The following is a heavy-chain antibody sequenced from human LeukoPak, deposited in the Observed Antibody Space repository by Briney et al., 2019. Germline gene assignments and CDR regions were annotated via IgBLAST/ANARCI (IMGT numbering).Heavy chain of an antibody. Sequence: TPGGSLRLSCAASGFTFSSYSMTWVRQAPGKGLEWVSSISSSSSYIYYADSVKGRFTISRDNAKNSLYLQMNSLRAEDTAVYYCARDRWTAGDFDYWGQGTLVTVSS. CDR3: ARDRWTAGDFDY. D-gene: IGHD2-21*02. V-gene: IGHV3-21*01. CDR2: ISSSSSYI. CDR1: GFTFSSYS. J-gene: IGHJ4*02.